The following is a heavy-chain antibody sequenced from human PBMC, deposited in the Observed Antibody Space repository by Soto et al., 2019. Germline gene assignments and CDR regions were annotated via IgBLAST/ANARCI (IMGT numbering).Heavy chain of an antibody. D-gene: IGHD3-9*01. CDR2: INPTGGIT. V-gene: IGHV1-46*03. CDR3: GIVTSGLGDILSGHCSPHSFSGQRTFD. Sequence: ASVKVSWKASGCTFTNYYMHWGRQAPGQGLEWMGIINPTGGITNYAQKFQGRITMTRDTSTSTVYMELSRLRSEDTAVYYFGIVTSGLGDILSGHCSPHSFSGQRTFD. J-gene: IGHJ5*01. CDR1: GCTFTNYY.